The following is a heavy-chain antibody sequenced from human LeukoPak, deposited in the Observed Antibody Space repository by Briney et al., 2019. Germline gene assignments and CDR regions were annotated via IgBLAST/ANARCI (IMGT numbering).Heavy chain of an antibody. V-gene: IGHV3-30-3*01. J-gene: IGHJ4*02. CDR1: GFTFSSYA. D-gene: IGHD4-17*01. CDR3: ARGGHADYGDYVADFDY. CDR2: ISYDGSNK. Sequence: PGGSLRLSCAASGFTFSSYAMHWVRQAPGKGLEWVAVISYDGSNKYYADSVKGRFTISRDNSKNTLYLQMNSLRAEDTAVYYCARGGHADYGDYVADFDYWGQGTLVTVSS.